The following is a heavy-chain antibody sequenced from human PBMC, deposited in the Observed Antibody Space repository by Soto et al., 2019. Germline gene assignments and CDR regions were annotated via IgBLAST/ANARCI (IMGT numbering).Heavy chain of an antibody. CDR1: GGSFSGYY. CDR2: INHSGST. Sequence: PSETLSLTCAVYGGSFSGYYWSWIRQPPGKGLEWIGEINHSGSTNYNPSLKSRVTISVDTSKNQFSLKLSSVTAADTAVYYCARGNSPRLGELSLYATRGYFDYWGQGTLVTVSS. CDR3: ARGNSPRLGELSLYATRGYFDY. J-gene: IGHJ4*02. D-gene: IGHD3-16*02. V-gene: IGHV4-34*01.